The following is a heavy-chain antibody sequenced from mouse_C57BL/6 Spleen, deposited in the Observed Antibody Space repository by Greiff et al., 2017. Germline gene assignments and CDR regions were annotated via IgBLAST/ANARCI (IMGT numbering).Heavy chain of an antibody. J-gene: IGHJ1*03. Sequence: QVQLKQSGPELVKPGASVKISCKASGYAFSSSWMNWVKQRPGKGLEWIGRIYPGDGDTNYNGKFKGKATLTADKSSSTAYMQLSSLTSEDSAVYFCARGYYDYVPYWYFDVWGTGTTVTVSS. V-gene: IGHV1-82*01. CDR2: IYPGDGDT. CDR1: GYAFSSSW. D-gene: IGHD2-4*01. CDR3: ARGYYDYVPYWYFDV.